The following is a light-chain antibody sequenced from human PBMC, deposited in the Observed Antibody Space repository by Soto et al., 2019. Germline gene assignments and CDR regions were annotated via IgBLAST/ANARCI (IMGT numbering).Light chain of an antibody. V-gene: IGKV3-20*01. J-gene: IGKJ1*01. Sequence: VLTQSSGTLSLSPGDSATLSCTTSQSVINNYVAWYQQKPGQAPRLIIYGTSGRATGIPDRFTAGGSGTDFTLTISRLEPDDFAVYYCQQYHSTFRAFGQGTKVEIK. CDR3: QQYHSTFRA. CDR1: QSVINNY. CDR2: GTS.